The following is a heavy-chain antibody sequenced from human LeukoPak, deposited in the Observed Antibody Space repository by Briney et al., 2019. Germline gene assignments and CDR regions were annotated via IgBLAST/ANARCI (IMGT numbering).Heavy chain of an antibody. D-gene: IGHD6-19*01. CDR2: INPNSGGT. Sequence: ASVKVSCKASGYTFTGYYMHWVRQAPGQGLEWMGWINPNSGGTNYAQKFQGRVTMTRDTSISTAYMELSRLRSDDTAVYYCARVRVAGTEWDYWGQGTLVTVSS. V-gene: IGHV1-2*02. CDR1: GYTFTGYY. CDR3: ARVRVAGTEWDY. J-gene: IGHJ4*02.